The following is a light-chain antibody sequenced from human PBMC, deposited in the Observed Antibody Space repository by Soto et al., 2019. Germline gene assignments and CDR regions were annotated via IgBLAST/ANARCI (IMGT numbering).Light chain of an antibody. CDR2: TVT. J-gene: IGLJ1*01. CDR3: CSYAGSSSYV. V-gene: IGLV2-11*01. Sequence: ALTQPRSVSGSPGQSVTISCTGTSSDVGGYNYVSWYQQHPGKAPKLMIYTVTKRPSGVPDRFSGSKSDNTASLTISGLQADDEADYYCCSYAGSSSYVFGTGTKVTVL. CDR1: SSDVGGYNY.